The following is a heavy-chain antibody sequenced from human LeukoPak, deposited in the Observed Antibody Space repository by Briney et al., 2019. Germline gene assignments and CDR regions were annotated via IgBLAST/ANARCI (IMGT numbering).Heavy chain of an antibody. Sequence: PGGSLRLSCAASGFTFSSYEMNWVRQAPGKGLEWVAVISYDGSNKYYADSVKGRFTISRDNSKNTLYLQMNSLRAEDTAVYYCAKGLAAAGSLFDYWGQGTLVTVSS. CDR1: GFTFSSYE. V-gene: IGHV3-30*04. D-gene: IGHD6-13*01. CDR2: ISYDGSNK. CDR3: AKGLAAAGSLFDY. J-gene: IGHJ4*02.